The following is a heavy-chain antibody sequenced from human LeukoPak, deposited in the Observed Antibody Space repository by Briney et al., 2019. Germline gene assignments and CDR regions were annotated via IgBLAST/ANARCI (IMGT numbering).Heavy chain of an antibody. CDR1: GFTVSDKY. CDR2: IYSGGRT. D-gene: IGHD6-19*01. Sequence: GGSLRLSCAASGFTVSDKYMSWVRQAPGKGLEWVSVIYSGGRTYYADSVKGRFTISRDNSKNTLFLQMNSLRAEDTAVYYCANLGIAVAGTSFPFDIWGQGTMVTVSS. CDR3: ANLGIAVAGTSFPFDI. V-gene: IGHV3-66*01. J-gene: IGHJ3*02.